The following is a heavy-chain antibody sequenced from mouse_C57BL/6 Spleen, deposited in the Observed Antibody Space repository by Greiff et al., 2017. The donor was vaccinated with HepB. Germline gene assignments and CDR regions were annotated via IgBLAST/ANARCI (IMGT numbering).Heavy chain of an antibody. CDR1: GYTFTSYW. CDR3: ARGYYYGLAY. CDR2: IDPSDSYT. V-gene: IGHV1-69*01. J-gene: IGHJ3*01. D-gene: IGHD1-1*01. Sequence: QVQLKQPGAELVMPGASVKLSCKASGYTFTSYWMHWVKQRPGQGLEWIGEIDPSDSYTNYNQKFKGKSTLTVDKSSSTAYMQLSSLTSEDSAVYYCARGYYYGLAYWGQGTLVTVSA.